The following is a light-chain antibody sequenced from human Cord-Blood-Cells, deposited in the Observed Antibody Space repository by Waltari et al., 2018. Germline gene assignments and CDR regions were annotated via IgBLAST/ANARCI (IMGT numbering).Light chain of an antibody. J-gene: IGLJ7*01. Sequence: SSELTQDPAVSVALGQTVRITCQGDSLRSYYASWYQQKPGQAPVLVIYGKTNRPSGIPDRFAGSNSRNTASLTITGAQAEDEADYYCNSRDSSGNHAVFGGGTQLTVL. V-gene: IGLV3-19*01. CDR3: NSRDSSGNHAV. CDR1: SLRSYY. CDR2: GKT.